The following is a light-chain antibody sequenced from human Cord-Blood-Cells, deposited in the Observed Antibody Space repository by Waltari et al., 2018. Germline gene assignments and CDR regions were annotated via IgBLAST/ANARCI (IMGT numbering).Light chain of an antibody. CDR3: QQRSNWLT. Sequence: EIVLTQSPATLSLPPGERATLSRRASQRVSSYLAWYQQKPGQAPRLLIYDASNRATGIPARFSGSGSGTDFTLTISSLEPEDFAVYYCQQRSNWLTFGGGTKVEIK. V-gene: IGKV3-11*01. CDR2: DAS. J-gene: IGKJ4*01. CDR1: QRVSSY.